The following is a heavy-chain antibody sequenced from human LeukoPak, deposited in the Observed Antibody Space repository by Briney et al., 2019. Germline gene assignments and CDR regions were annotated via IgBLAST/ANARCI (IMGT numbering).Heavy chain of an antibody. V-gene: IGHV3-21*01. Sequence: GGALRVSCAASGFTFSSYSMNWVRQALGKGLEWVSSISSSSSYIYYAKSVKGRFTISRDNAKNSLYLQRNSLRAEDTALYYCASIDYYGSGNYYTDVDYWGQGTLVTVSS. D-gene: IGHD3-10*01. J-gene: IGHJ4*02. CDR2: ISSSSSYI. CDR3: ASIDYYGSGNYYTDVDY. CDR1: GFTFSSYS.